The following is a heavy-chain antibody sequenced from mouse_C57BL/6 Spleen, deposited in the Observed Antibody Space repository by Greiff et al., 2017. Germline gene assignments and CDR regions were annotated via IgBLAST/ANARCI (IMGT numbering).Heavy chain of an antibody. CDR2: IDPEDGET. D-gene: IGHD2-1*01. J-gene: IGHJ4*01. CDR1: GFNIKDYY. V-gene: IGHV14-2*01. CDR3: ASLYYGTHYAMDY. Sequence: VTLKESGAQLVKPGASVKLSCTASGFNIKDYYMHWVKQRTEQGLEWIGRIDPEDGETKYAPKFQGKATITADTSSNTAYLQLSSLTSEDTAVYYCASLYYGTHYAMDYWGQGTSVTVSS.